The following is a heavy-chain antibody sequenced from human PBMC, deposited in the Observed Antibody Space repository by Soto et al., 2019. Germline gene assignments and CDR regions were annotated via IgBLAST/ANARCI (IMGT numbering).Heavy chain of an antibody. J-gene: IGHJ5*02. CDR2: IYTSGST. V-gene: IGHV4-4*07. D-gene: IGHD6-19*01. CDR1: CGSISSYY. CDR3: ARGRGRAVAGTGGWFDP. Sequence: SETLSLTCTVSCGSISSYYWSWIRQPAGKGLEWIGRIYTSGSTNYNPSLKSRVTMSVDTSKNQFSLKLSSVTAADTAVYYCARGRGRAVAGTGGWFDPWGQGTLVTVSS.